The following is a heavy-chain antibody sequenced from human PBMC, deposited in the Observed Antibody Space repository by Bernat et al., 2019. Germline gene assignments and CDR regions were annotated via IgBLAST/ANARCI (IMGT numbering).Heavy chain of an antibody. J-gene: IGHJ6*02. Sequence: EVQLVESGGGLVQPGRSLRLSCTASGFTFGDYAMSWFRQAPGKGLEWVGFIRSKAYGGTTEYAASVKGRFTISRDDSKSIPYLQMNSLKTEDTAVYYWTRDKKIRGIRVAYYGMDVWGQGTTVTVSS. CDR1: GFTFGDYA. CDR2: IRSKAYGGTT. CDR3: TRDKKIRGIRVAYYGMDV. D-gene: IGHD3-16*01. V-gene: IGHV3-49*03.